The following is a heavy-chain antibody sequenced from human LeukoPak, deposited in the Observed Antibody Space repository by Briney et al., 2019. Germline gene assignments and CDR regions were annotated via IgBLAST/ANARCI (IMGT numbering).Heavy chain of an antibody. D-gene: IGHD6-13*01. Sequence: CRSLRLSCAASGFTFDDYAMHWVRQAPGKGLELVSGSSWNSGSIGYADSVKGRFTISRDNAKNSLYLQMNSLRAEDTALYYCAKDSDYSSSWSWFAPWGQGTLVTVSS. CDR1: GFTFDDYA. V-gene: IGHV3-9*01. CDR3: AKDSDYSSSWSWFAP. J-gene: IGHJ5*02. CDR2: SSWNSGSI.